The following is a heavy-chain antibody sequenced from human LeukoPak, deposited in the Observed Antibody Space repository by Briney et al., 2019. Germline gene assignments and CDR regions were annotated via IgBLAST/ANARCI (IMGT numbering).Heavy chain of an antibody. V-gene: IGHV3-23*01. Sequence: PGGSLRLSCAASGFTFNSYAMSWVRQAPGKGLEWVSGISGSGGNTYYADSVKGRFTISRDNSRNTLYLRMNSLTAEDTAVYYCAKSRGYSNTSPFDYWGQGSLVAVSS. CDR2: ISGSGGNT. CDR3: AKSRGYSNTSPFDY. D-gene: IGHD6-13*01. J-gene: IGHJ4*02. CDR1: GFTFNSYA.